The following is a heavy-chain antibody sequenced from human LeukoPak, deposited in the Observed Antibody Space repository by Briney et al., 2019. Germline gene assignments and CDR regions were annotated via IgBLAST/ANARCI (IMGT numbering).Heavy chain of an antibody. J-gene: IGHJ4*02. CDR2: IYSGGST. CDR1: GFTVSSNY. D-gene: IGHD3-10*01. V-gene: IGHV3-53*01. Sequence: GGSLRLSCAASGFTVSSNYMSWVRQAPGKGLEWVSVIYSGGSTYYADSVKGRFTISRDNSKNTLYLQMYSLRAEDTAVYYCARGGHYYGSGSYYTFDYWGQGTLVTVSS. CDR3: ARGGHYYGSGSYYTFDY.